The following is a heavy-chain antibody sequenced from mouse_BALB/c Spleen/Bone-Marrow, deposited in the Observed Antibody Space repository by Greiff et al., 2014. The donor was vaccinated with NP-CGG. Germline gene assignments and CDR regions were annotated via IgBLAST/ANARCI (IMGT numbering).Heavy chain of an antibody. J-gene: IGHJ1*01. CDR3: ARSLRWYFDV. Sequence: VQLQQSGAEVARPGASVKLSCRASGYNFNNNKMHWVKQRPGQGLEWIGSINPSSGYTNYNQKFKDKSTLTADKSSNTAYMQLSRPTSEDSAFYYCARSLRWYFDVWGAGTTVTVSS. D-gene: IGHD1-1*01. V-gene: IGHV1-4*01. CDR2: INPSSGYT. CDR1: GYNFNNNK.